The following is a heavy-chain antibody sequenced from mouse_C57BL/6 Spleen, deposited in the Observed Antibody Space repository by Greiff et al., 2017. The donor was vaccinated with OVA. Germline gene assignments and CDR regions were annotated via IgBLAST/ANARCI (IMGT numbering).Heavy chain of an antibody. CDR3: ANAYYSNYGGMDY. V-gene: IGHV1-54*01. CDR2: INPGSGGT. D-gene: IGHD2-5*01. CDR1: GYAFTNYL. Sequence: QVQLQQSGAELVRPGTSVKVSCKASGYAFTNYLIEWVKQRPGQGLEWIGVINPGSGGTNYNEKFKGKATLTADKSSSTAYMQLSSLNSEDSAVYFCANAYYSNYGGMDYWGQGTSVTVSS. J-gene: IGHJ4*01.